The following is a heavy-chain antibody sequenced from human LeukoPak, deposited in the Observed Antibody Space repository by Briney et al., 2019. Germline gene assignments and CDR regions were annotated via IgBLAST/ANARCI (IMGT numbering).Heavy chain of an antibody. CDR2: IKQDGSEK. CDR1: GFTFSSYW. Sequence: GGSLTLSCAASGFTFSSYWVSWVRQAPGKGLEWVANIKQDGSEKYYVDSVKGRFTISRDNAKNSLYLQMNSLRAEDTAVYYCARRGSYYSSSWYRDYWGQGTLVTVSS. V-gene: IGHV3-7*01. CDR3: ARRGSYYSSSWYRDY. J-gene: IGHJ4*02. D-gene: IGHD6-13*01.